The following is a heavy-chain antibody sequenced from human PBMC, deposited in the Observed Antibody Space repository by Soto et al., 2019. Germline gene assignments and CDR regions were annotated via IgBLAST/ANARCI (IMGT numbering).Heavy chain of an antibody. CDR1: GGSISGSY. J-gene: IGHJ4*02. CDR3: ARGGGYDSFGF. D-gene: IGHD2-15*01. CDR2: VYYTGST. Sequence: PSETLSLTCSVSGGSISGSYWSWIRQSPGKGLEWLGYVYYTGSTNYSPSLRSRVSISVDTSKNEFSLSLSSMTAADKAVYYCARGGGYDSFGFWGQGIQVTVSS. V-gene: IGHV4-59*12.